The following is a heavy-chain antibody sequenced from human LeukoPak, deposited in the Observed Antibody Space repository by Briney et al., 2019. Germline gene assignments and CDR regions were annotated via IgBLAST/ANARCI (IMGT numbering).Heavy chain of an antibody. CDR3: ARSTMIVVGPRRGMGSYMDV. D-gene: IGHD3-22*01. V-gene: IGHV3-7*01. CDR1: GFTFSTNW. CDR2: IKQDGSEK. Sequence: GGSLRLSCAASGFTFSTNWMSWVRQAQGKGLEWVANIKQDGSEKYYVDSVKGRFTISRDNAKNSLYLQMNSLSAEDTAVYYCARSTMIVVGPRRGMGSYMDVWGKGTTVTVSS. J-gene: IGHJ6*03.